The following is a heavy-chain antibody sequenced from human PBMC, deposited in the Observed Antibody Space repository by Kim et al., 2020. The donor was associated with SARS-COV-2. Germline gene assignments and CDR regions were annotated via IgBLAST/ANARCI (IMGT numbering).Heavy chain of an antibody. Sequence: SGPTLVNPTQTLTLTCTFSGFSLSTTGVGVGWIRQPPGKTLEWLALIYWDDDKRHSPSLNSRLTITKDTSKNQVVLTMTNMDPVDTATYYCAHITAAAPVGGGFDFWGQGTLVTVSS. J-gene: IGHJ4*02. D-gene: IGHD6-13*01. CDR3: AHITAAAPVGGGFDF. CDR1: GFSLSTTGVG. CDR2: IYWDDDK. V-gene: IGHV2-5*02.